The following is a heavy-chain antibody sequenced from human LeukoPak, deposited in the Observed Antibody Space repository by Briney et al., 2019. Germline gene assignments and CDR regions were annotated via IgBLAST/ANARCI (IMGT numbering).Heavy chain of an antibody. D-gene: IGHD2-2*01. CDR2: ISSSGSTI. Sequence: GGSLRLSCAASGFTLSSYETTWVRQAPGKGREWVSYISSSGSTIYYADSVKGRFTISRANAKNTLYLQMNSLRAEETAVYYCARDLSLPAAISYYYYGMDVWGQGTTVTVSS. CDR1: GFTLSSYE. J-gene: IGHJ6*01. CDR3: ARDLSLPAAISYYYYGMDV. V-gene: IGHV3-48*03.